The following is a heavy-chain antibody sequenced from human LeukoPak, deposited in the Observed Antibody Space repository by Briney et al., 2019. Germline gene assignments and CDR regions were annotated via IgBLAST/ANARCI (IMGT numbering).Heavy chain of an antibody. D-gene: IGHD5-12*01. CDR2: VYQNGNA. J-gene: IGHJ4*02. CDR1: GDTIRGSGSY. CDR3: ARDPRYSGNRGHLDY. V-gene: IGHV4-31*03. Sequence: SETLSLTCTVSGDTIRGSGSYWNWIRQHPGKGLEWIGHVYQNGNAYYNPSLKSRVAISVDTSKNQISLRLTSATAADTAVYFCARDPRYSGNRGHLDYWGQGALVIVSS.